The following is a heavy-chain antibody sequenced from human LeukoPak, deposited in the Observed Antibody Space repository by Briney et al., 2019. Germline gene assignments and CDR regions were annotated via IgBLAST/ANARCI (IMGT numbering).Heavy chain of an antibody. J-gene: IGHJ5*02. CDR1: SGSISTSNYY. D-gene: IGHD6-19*01. CDR3: ARVRRFTSSGWIAYNWFDP. Sequence: TSETLSLTCTVSSGSISTSNYYWGWVRQPPGKALEWIGNIFYSGSTYYSPSLKSRVTISLDTSRNQFSLKLGSVTAADTAVYYCARVRRFTSSGWIAYNWFDPWGQGTLVTVSS. CDR2: IFYSGST. V-gene: IGHV4-39*07.